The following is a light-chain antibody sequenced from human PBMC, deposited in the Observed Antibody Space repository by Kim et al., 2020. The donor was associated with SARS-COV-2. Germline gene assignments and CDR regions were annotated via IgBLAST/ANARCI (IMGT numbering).Light chain of an antibody. Sequence: LSPGEGGTLSCRASQSVGTYLAWYQLKPGQAPRLLIYDASYRATGIPPRFSGSGSGTDFTLTISSLEPEDIAVYYCQQRRNWPPTFGGGTKVDIK. CDR2: DAS. CDR3: QQRRNWPPT. CDR1: QSVGTY. V-gene: IGKV3-11*01. J-gene: IGKJ4*01.